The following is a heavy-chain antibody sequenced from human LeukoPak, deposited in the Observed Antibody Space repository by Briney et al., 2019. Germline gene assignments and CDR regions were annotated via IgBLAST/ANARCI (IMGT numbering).Heavy chain of an antibody. CDR1: GYSFTSYW. CDR3: ARLGCSSTSCYHHYYYYYYYMDV. V-gene: IGHV5-51*01. CDR2: IYPGDSDT. Sequence: GESLKISCKGSGYSFTSYWIGWVRQMPGKGLEWMGIIYPGDSDTRYSPSFQGQVTISADKSVSTAYLQWSSLKASDTAMYYCARLGCSSTSCYHHYYYYYYYMDVWGKGTTVTVSS. D-gene: IGHD2-2*01. J-gene: IGHJ6*03.